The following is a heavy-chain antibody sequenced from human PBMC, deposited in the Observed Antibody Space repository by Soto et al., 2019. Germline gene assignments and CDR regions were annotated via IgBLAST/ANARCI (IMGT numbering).Heavy chain of an antibody. V-gene: IGHV1-2*04. CDR2: INPNSGST. J-gene: IGHJ6*02. CDR3: ARAPRKYSSSSVFPGSSYYYGMDV. CDR1: GYTFTGYY. Sequence: ASVKVSCKASGYTFTGYYMHWVRQAPGQGLEWMGWINPNSGSTNYAQKFQGWVTMTRDTSISTAYMELSRLRSDDTAVYYCARAPRKYSSSSVFPGSSYYYGMDVWGQGTTVTVSS. D-gene: IGHD6-6*01.